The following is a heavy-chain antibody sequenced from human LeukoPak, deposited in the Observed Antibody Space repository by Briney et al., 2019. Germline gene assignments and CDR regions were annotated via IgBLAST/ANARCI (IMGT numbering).Heavy chain of an antibody. CDR2: IKSKTDGGTT. D-gene: IGHD3-10*01. J-gene: IGHJ4*02. CDR3: TTMSTYYYGSGSYYIDY. V-gene: IGHV3-15*01. CDR1: GFTFSNAW. Sequence: GGSLRLSCATSGFTFSNAWMSWVRQAPGKGLEWVGRIKSKTDGGTTDYAAPVKGRFAISRDDSKNTLYLQMNSLKTEDTAVYYCTTMSTYYYGSGSYYIDYWGQGTLVTVSS.